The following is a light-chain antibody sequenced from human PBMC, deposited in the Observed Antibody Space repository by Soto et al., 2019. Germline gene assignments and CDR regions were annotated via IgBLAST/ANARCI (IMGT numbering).Light chain of an antibody. V-gene: IGLV2-14*01. CDR3: SSYTSSSTYV. CDR1: SSDVGGYNY. CDR2: EVS. Sequence: QSALTQPASVSGSAGQSITISCTGTSSDVGGYNYVSWYQQHPGKAPKVTIYEVSYRPSGVSNRFSGSKSGNTASLTISGLQAEDEADYYCSSYTSSSTYVFGTGTKLTVL. J-gene: IGLJ1*01.